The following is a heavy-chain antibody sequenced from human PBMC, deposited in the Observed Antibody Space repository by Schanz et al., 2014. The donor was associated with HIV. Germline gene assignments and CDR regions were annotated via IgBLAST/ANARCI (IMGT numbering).Heavy chain of an antibody. CDR3: ARDRLHPGNGMDV. D-gene: IGHD4-4*01. J-gene: IGHJ6*02. V-gene: IGHV3-30*01. Sequence: SVKGRFTISRDNSKNTLYLQVKSLRAEDTAVYYCARDRLHPGNGMDVWGQGTTVTVSS.